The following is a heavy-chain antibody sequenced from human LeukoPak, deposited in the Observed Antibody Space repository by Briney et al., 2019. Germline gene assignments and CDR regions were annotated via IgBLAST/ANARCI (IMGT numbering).Heavy chain of an antibody. V-gene: IGHV3-74*01. Sequence: GGSLRLSCAASGFTVSGNYMSWVRRAPGKGLVWVSRISSDGTSTNYADSVKGPFIISRDNAKNTLYLQMNSLRAEDTAVYFCARVRSSSWFDYWGQGNLFAVSS. J-gene: IGHJ4*02. CDR1: GFTVSGNY. CDR2: ISSDGTST. D-gene: IGHD6-13*01. CDR3: ARVRSSSWFDY.